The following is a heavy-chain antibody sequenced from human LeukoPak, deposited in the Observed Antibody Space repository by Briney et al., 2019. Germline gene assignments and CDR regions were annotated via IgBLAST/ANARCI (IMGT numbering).Heavy chain of an antibody. CDR3: AKSRLVAPPSWFDP. CDR2: IRYDGSNK. J-gene: IGHJ5*02. D-gene: IGHD5-12*01. V-gene: IGHV3-30*02. CDR1: GFTFSSYG. Sequence: GGSLRLSCAASGFTFSSYGMHWVRQAPGKGLEWVAFIRYDGSNKYYADSVKGRFTISRDNSKNTLYLQMNSLRAEDTAVYYCAKSRLVAPPSWFDPWGQETLVTVSS.